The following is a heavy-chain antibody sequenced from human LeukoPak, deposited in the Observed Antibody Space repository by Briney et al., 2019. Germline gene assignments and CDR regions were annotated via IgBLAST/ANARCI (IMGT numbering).Heavy chain of an antibody. J-gene: IGHJ4*02. V-gene: IGHV4-59*01. CDR3: ARAPIKADVLRYFDWLYYFDY. CDR2: IYYSGST. Sequence: PSETLSLTCTVAGGSTSSFYWRWDRQPPGKGLEWIGYIYYSGSTNYNPSLKSRVTISVDTSKNQFSLKLSSVTAADTAVYYCARAPIKADVLRYFDWLYYFDYWGQGTLVTVSS. CDR1: GGSTSSFY. D-gene: IGHD3-9*01.